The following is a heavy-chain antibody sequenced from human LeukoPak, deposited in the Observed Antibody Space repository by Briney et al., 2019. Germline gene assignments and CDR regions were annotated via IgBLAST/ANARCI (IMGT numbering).Heavy chain of an antibody. J-gene: IGHJ6*02. CDR1: GYTFTSYG. CDR2: ISAYNGNT. Sequence: AASVKVSCKTSGYTFTSYGISWVRQAPGQGLEWMGWISAYNGNTNYAQKLQGRVTMTTDTSTSTAYMELRSLRSDDTAVYYCARDLGDYGDYVGMDVWGQGTTVTVSS. CDR3: ARDLGDYGDYVGMDV. D-gene: IGHD4-17*01. V-gene: IGHV1-18*01.